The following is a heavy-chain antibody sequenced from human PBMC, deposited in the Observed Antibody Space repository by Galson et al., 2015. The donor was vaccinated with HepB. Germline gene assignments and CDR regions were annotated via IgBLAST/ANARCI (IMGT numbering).Heavy chain of an antibody. CDR1: GFTFSSYA. CDR3: AKEDRDSSGWYEGFDP. CDR2: ISGSGGST. V-gene: IGHV3-23*01. J-gene: IGHJ5*02. Sequence: SLRLSCAASGFTFSSYAMSWVRQAPGKGLEWVSSISGSGGSTYYADSVKGRFTISRDNSKSTLYLQMNSLRAEDTAVYYCAKEDRDSSGWYEGFDPWGQGTLVTVSS. D-gene: IGHD6-19*01.